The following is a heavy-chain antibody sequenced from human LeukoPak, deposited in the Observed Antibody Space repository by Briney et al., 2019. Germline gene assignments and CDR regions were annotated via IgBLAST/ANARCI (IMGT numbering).Heavy chain of an antibody. CDR1: KFAFSSYA. CDR2: IKEDGTET. CDR3: AKEGRSLQTY. Sequence: GGSLRLSCAASKFAFSSYAMSWVRLAPGKGLEWVANIKEDGTETYYVDSVKGRFTISRDNAKNSLYLQMNSLRVEDTAVYYCAKEGRSLQTYWGQGTLVTVSS. V-gene: IGHV3-7*03. J-gene: IGHJ4*02. D-gene: IGHD5-24*01.